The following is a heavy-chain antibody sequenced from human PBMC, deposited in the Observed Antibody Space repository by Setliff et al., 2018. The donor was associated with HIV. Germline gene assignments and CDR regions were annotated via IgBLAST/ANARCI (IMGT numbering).Heavy chain of an antibody. D-gene: IGHD2-2*01. J-gene: IGHJ4*02. Sequence: SETLSLTCAVFGGSFSAYYWNWIRQTPGKGLEWIGEINHSGTTNYNPSLNSRVTISVDTSKKQFSLKVTSVTAADTAVYYCARDPRPSNYRLLWYFDFWGQGTLVTVSS. CDR1: GGSFSAYY. CDR3: ARDPRPSNYRLLWYFDF. V-gene: IGHV4-34*01. CDR2: INHSGTT.